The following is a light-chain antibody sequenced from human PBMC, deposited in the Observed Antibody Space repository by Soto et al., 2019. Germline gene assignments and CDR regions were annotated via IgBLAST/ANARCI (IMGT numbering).Light chain of an antibody. J-gene: IGLJ2*01. Sequence: QLVLTQSPSASASLGASVKLTCTLSSGHSNYAIAWHQQQSEKGPRYLMKLNSDGSHSKGDGIPDRFSGSSSGAERYLTISSLQSEDEADYYCQTGGSGIVVCGGGTQLTVL. V-gene: IGLV4-69*01. CDR2: LNSDGSH. CDR3: QTGGSGIVV. CDR1: SGHSNYA.